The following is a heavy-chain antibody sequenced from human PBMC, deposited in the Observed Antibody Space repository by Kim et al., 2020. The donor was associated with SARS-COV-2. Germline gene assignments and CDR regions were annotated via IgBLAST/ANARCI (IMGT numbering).Heavy chain of an antibody. Sequence: GGSLRLSCTASGFTFGDYVMRWVRQAPGKGLEWVGFIRSKAYGGTTEYAASVKGRFTISRDDSKSIAYLQMNSLKAEDTAVYYCTRARSVAYDHYFDYWRQGTLVPVSS. CDR2: IRSKAYGGTT. V-gene: IGHV3-49*04. J-gene: IGHJ4*02. CDR3: TRARSVAYDHYFDY. CDR1: GFTFGDYV. D-gene: IGHD6-19*01.